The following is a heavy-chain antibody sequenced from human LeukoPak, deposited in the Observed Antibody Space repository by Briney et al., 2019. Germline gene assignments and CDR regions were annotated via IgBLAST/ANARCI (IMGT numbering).Heavy chain of an antibody. CDR1: GGTYSGYA. Sequence: SVKVSCKASGGTYSGYAISWVRQAPGQGLEWMGGIIPIFGTANYAQKFQGRVTITRDTSASTAYMELSSLRSEDTAVYYCARDMGDAFDIWGQGTMVTVSS. CDR3: ARDMGDAFDI. D-gene: IGHD3-10*01. J-gene: IGHJ3*02. CDR2: IIPIFGTA. V-gene: IGHV1-69*05.